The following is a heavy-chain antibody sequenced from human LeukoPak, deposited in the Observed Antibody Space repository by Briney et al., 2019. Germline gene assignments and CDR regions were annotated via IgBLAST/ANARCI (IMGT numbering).Heavy chain of an antibody. CDR1: GFSFSTYN. V-gene: IGHV3-21*04. J-gene: IGHJ4*02. D-gene: IGHD6-19*01. Sequence: GGSLSLSCEASGFSFSTYNMNWVRQAPGKGREWISSITSDSRYRYYADSVKGRFTISRDNAKNSLYLQMNSLRAEDMALYYCAKDSLAVAGSLSNFDYWGQGTLVTVSS. CDR3: AKDSLAVAGSLSNFDY. CDR2: ITSDSRYR.